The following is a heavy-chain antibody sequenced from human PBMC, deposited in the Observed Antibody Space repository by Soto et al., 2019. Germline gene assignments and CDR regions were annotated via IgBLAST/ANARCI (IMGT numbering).Heavy chain of an antibody. CDR2: ISYSGST. Sequence: SETLPLTCTVSGGSISSSSYYWGWIRQPPGKGLEWIGSISYSGSTYYNPSLKSRVTISVDTSKNQFSLKLSSVTAADTAVYYCARSVFPRGQGTLVTVPS. CDR3: ARSVFP. V-gene: IGHV4-39*07. CDR1: GGSISSSSYY. J-gene: IGHJ5*02.